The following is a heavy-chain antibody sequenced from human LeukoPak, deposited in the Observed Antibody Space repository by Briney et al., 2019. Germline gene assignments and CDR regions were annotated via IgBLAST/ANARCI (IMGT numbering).Heavy chain of an antibody. J-gene: IGHJ4*02. CDR1: GYTFTSYY. Sequence: ASVKVSCKASGYTFTSYYMHWVRQAPGQGLEWMGIINPSGGSTSYAQKFQGRVTMTRDTSTSTVYMELCSLRSEDTAVYYCARGGGVYDILTGYYFFGGYWGQGTLVTVSS. CDR3: ARGGGVYDILTGYYFFGGY. V-gene: IGHV1-46*01. D-gene: IGHD3-9*01. CDR2: INPSGGST.